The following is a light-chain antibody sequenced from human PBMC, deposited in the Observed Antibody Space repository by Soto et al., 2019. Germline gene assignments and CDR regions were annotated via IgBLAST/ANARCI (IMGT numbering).Light chain of an antibody. J-gene: IGKJ1*01. Sequence: EIVMTQSPATLSLSPGERATLSCRASQSVGSYLVWYQQKPGQAPRLLIYDASTRATGVPARFSGSGSGTEFTLTISSLQSEDFAIYYCQQYDDWPLTFGQGTKVDIK. CDR2: DAS. CDR3: QQYDDWPLT. V-gene: IGKV3-15*01. CDR1: QSVGSY.